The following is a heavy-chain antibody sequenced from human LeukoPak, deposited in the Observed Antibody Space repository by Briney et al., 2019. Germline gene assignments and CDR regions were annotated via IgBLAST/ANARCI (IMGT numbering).Heavy chain of an antibody. CDR2: ISPTRSYI. CDR1: TFTFSTYT. CDR3: VRESPAASRSMDV. J-gene: IGHJ6*04. D-gene: IGHD2-2*01. V-gene: IGHV3-21*01. Sequence: PGGSLRLXCAASTFTFSTYTMNWVRQAPGKGLEWVSSISPTRSYIYYADSVKGRFTISRDDAENSLYLHMNSLRAEDTAVYYCVRESPAASRSMDVWGKGTMVTVSS.